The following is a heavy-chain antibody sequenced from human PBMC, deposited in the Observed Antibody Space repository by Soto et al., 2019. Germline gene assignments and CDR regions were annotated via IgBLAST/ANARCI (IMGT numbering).Heavy chain of an antibody. V-gene: IGHV4-59*01. CDR3: AGEPMAGPKAHSVDI. Sequence: SVTLSLTCPLSRRSIWNYYWTCILQPPGKRLECVGYVDYRGTTNYNPSLKSRVTISVDTSKDQFSLKITSVTAADTALYYCAGEPMAGPKAHSVDIWGQGTMVT. CDR1: RRSIWNYY. CDR2: VDYRGTT. D-gene: IGHD6-19*01. J-gene: IGHJ3*02.